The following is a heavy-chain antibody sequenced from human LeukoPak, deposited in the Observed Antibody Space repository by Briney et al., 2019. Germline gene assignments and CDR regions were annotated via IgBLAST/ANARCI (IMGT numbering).Heavy chain of an antibody. CDR2: IYTSGST. V-gene: IGHV4-4*09. Sequence: SETLSLTCTVSGGSISSYYWSWIRQPPGKGREWIGYIYTSGSTNYNPSLKSRVTISVDTSKNQFSLKLSSVTAADTAVYYCARLVAARRGWFDPWGQGTLVTVSS. CDR3: ARLVAARRGWFDP. J-gene: IGHJ5*02. CDR1: GGSISSYY. D-gene: IGHD6-6*01.